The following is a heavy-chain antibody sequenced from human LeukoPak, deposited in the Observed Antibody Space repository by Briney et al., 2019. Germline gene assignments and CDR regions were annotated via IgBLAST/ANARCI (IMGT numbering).Heavy chain of an antibody. J-gene: IGHJ4*02. CDR3: ARGEGDFLGY. Sequence: GGSLRLSCAASGFTFSSYAMHWARQAPGKGLEWVAVISYDGSNKYYADSVKGRFTISRDNSKNTLYLQMNSLRAEDTAVYYCARGEGDFLGYWGQGTLVTVSS. CDR2: ISYDGSNK. V-gene: IGHV3-30-3*01. CDR1: GFTFSSYA. D-gene: IGHD3-10*01.